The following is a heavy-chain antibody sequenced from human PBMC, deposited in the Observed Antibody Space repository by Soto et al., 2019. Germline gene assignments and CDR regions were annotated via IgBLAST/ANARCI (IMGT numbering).Heavy chain of an antibody. Sequence: GASVKVSCKASGGTFSSYAISWVRQAPGQGLEWMGGIIPIFGTANYAQKFQGRVTITADESTGTAYMELSSLRSEDTAVYYCARGLYDSSGYYYPNAFDIWGQGTMVTVSS. CDR2: IIPIFGTA. J-gene: IGHJ3*02. CDR3: ARGLYDSSGYYYPNAFDI. CDR1: GGTFSSYA. D-gene: IGHD3-22*01. V-gene: IGHV1-69*13.